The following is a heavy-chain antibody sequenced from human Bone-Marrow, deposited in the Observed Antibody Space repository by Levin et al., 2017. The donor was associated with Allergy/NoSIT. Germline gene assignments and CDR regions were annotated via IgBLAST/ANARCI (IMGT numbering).Heavy chain of an antibody. V-gene: IGHV2-5*02. Sequence: SGPTLVKPTQTLTLTCTFSGFSLSTGGVGVGWIRPPPGKALEWLALIYWDDDKRYSPSLKSRLTISKDTSKNQVVLTMTNMDPVDTGTYYCVHSKRSYYDRSGSPYYFDYWAQGTLVTVSS. CDR1: GFSLSTGGVG. CDR3: VHSKRSYYDRSGSPYYFDY. D-gene: IGHD3-22*01. J-gene: IGHJ4*02. CDR2: IYWDDDK.